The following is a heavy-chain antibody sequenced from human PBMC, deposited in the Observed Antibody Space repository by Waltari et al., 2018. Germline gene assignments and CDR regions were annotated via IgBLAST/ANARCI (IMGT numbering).Heavy chain of an antibody. CDR2: MTADGRSR. J-gene: IGHJ2*01. V-gene: IGHV3-23*01. CDR3: AKADFGDPFWYFDL. Sequence: EVQLFESGGGLVQPGGSLRLYCAASGFSFSHYPMAWVRQAPGKGLEWVSTMTADGRSRNYADSVKGRFTISRDNSQNTLDLQMNTLRAEDTAVYFCAKADFGDPFWYFDLWGRGTLVTVSA. CDR1: GFSFSHYP. D-gene: IGHD4-17*01.